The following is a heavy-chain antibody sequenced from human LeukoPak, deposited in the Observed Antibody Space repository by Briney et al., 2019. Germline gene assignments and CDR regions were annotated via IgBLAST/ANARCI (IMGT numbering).Heavy chain of an antibody. CDR3: AKDRITVPDPWAKRSRDY. V-gene: IGHV3-23*01. D-gene: IGHD3-10*01. CDR1: GFTFSSYA. J-gene: IGHJ4*02. Sequence: PGGSLRLSCAASGFTFSSYAMSWVRQAPGKGLEWVSAISGSGGSTYYADSVKGRFTISRDNSKNTLYLQMNSLRAEDTAVYYCAKDRITVPDPWAKRSRDYWGQGTLVTVSS. CDR2: ISGSGGST.